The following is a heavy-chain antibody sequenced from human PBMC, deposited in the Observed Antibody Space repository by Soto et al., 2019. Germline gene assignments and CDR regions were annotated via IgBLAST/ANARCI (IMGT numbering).Heavy chain of an antibody. CDR3: AKSRGGGNWDVLFDY. CDR2: ISWNSGSI. J-gene: IGHJ4*02. CDR1: GFTFDDYA. D-gene: IGHD2-15*01. V-gene: IGHV3-9*01. Sequence: GGSLRLSCAASGFTFDDYAMHWVRQAPGKGLEWVSGISWNSGSIGYADSVKGRFTISRDNAKNSLYLQMNSLRAEDTALYYCAKSRGGGNWDVLFDYWGQGTRVTVPS.